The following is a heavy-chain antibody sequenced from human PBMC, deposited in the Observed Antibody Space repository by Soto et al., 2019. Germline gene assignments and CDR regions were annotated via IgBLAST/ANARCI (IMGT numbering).Heavy chain of an antibody. J-gene: IGHJ3*02. V-gene: IGHV3-23*01. CDR1: GFTFSTYA. Sequence: EVQLLESGGGLVQPGGSLRLSCAASGFTFSTYAMTWVRQAPGKGLEWVSGISDNGRTTYYADSVKGRFTISRDNSKSTLYLQMNSLRAEDTAVYYCAKGRGTGTTRLGAFDIWGQGTMVTVSS. CDR3: AKGRGTGTTRLGAFDI. D-gene: IGHD1-1*01. CDR2: ISDNGRTT.